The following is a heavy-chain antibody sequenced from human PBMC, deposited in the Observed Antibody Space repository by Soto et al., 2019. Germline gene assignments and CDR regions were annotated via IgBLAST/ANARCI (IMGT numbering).Heavy chain of an antibody. CDR3: ARGVAYYDILTGYYMASYFDY. Sequence: ASVEVSCKASGGTFSSYAISWVRQAPGQGLEWMGGIIPIFGTANYAQKFQGRVTITADESTSTAYMELSSLRSEDTAVYYCARGVAYYDILTGYYMASYFDYWGQGTLVTVSS. CDR1: GGTFSSYA. CDR2: IIPIFGTA. D-gene: IGHD3-9*01. V-gene: IGHV1-69*13. J-gene: IGHJ4*02.